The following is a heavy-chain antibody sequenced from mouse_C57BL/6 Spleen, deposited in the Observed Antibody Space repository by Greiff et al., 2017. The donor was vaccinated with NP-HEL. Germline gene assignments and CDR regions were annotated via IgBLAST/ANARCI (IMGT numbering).Heavy chain of an antibody. CDR3: ASRGYGSSWAMDY. J-gene: IGHJ4*01. CDR2: IDPEDGET. CDR1: GFNITDYY. V-gene: IGHV14-2*01. D-gene: IGHD1-1*01. Sequence: EVKLQESGAELVKPGASVKLSCTASGFNITDYYMHWVKQRTEQGLEWIGRIDPEDGETKYAPKFQGKATITAGTSSNTAYLQLSSLTSEDTAVYYCASRGYGSSWAMDYWGQGTSVTVSS.